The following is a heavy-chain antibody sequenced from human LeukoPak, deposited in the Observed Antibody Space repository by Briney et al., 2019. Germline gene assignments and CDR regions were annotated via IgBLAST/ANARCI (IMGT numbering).Heavy chain of an antibody. V-gene: IGHV4-4*07. CDR2: IYKSGTT. CDR1: GESINPYY. D-gene: IGHD2/OR15-2a*01. Sequence: SETLSLTCTVSGESINPYYWNWIRQSAGKGLEWIGHIYKSGTTNFNPSLTSRVTMSLDTSRNQFSLKLRSATAADTAVYFCARSFLDYMDVWGKGTTVTVSS. J-gene: IGHJ6*03. CDR3: ARSFLDYMDV.